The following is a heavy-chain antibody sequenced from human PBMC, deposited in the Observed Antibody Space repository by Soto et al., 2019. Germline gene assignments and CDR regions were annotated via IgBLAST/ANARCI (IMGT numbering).Heavy chain of an antibody. CDR1: GFTFSNYW. D-gene: IGHD7-27*01. V-gene: IGHV3-7*04. CDR3: ARDGDRWPNPEVY. CDR2: IKQDEREK. J-gene: IGHJ4*02. Sequence: EVQLVESGGGLVQPGGSLRLSCAASGFTFSNYWMTWVRQAPGKGLEWVANIKQDEREKYYVDSVKGRFTISRDNARNSLYLQMNNLRVEDTAVYYCARDGDRWPNPEVYWGQGTLVTVSS.